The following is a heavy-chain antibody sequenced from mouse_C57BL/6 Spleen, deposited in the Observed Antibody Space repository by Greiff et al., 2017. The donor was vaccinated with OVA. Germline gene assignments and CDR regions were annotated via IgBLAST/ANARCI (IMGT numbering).Heavy chain of an antibody. CDR2: ISGGGGNT. CDR3: ARHWEYYSNYVSFAY. V-gene: IGHV5-9*01. CDR1: GFTFSSYT. D-gene: IGHD2-5*01. J-gene: IGHJ3*01. Sequence: DVHLVESGGGLVKPGGSLKLSCAASGFTFSSYTMSWVRQTPEKRLEWVATISGGGGNTYYPDSVKGRFTISRDNAKNTLYLQMSSLRSEDTALYYCARHWEYYSNYVSFAYWGQGTLVTVSA.